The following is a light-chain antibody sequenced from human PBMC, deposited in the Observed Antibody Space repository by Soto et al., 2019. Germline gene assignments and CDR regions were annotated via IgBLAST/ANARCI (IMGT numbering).Light chain of an antibody. CDR3: QQGDSFPFT. CDR1: QDISSW. V-gene: IGKV1-12*01. J-gene: IGKJ4*01. CDR2: AAS. Sequence: DIKMSQSPSSVSASVGDRVTITCRASQDISSWVAWYQQKPGKAPKLLISAASSLQSGVPRRFSGSGSGTDFTLVISSLQAEDFATYFCQQGDSFPFTFGGGTKV.